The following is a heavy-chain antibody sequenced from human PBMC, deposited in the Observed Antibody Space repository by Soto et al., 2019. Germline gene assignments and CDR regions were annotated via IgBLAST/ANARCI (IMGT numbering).Heavy chain of an antibody. D-gene: IGHD5-18*01. Sequence: VASVKVSCKASGYTFTSYYMHWVRQAPGQGLEWMGIINPSGGSTSYAQKFQGRVTMTRDSSTSTVYMELSSLRSEDTAVYYCARVPRRYSYGRGIFDYWGQGTLVTVPS. J-gene: IGHJ4*02. CDR3: ARVPRRYSYGRGIFDY. V-gene: IGHV1-46*01. CDR1: GYTFTSYY. CDR2: INPSGGST.